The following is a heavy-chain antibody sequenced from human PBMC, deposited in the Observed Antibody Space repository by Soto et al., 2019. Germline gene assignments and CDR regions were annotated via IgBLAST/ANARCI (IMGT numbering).Heavy chain of an antibody. V-gene: IGHV3-64*01. J-gene: IGHJ4*02. D-gene: IGHD6-19*01. CDR2: ISSYEGSK. CDR3: ARGGLYIAVAGRTFDY. Sequence: EVQLVESGGGLVQPGGSLSLSCAASGFTFSSYAMHWVRQAPGKGLEYVSAISSYEGSKYYANSVKGRCTISRDNSKNTLYLQMGSLRTEDMAVYYCARGGLYIAVAGRTFDYWGQGTLVTVSS. CDR1: GFTFSSYA.